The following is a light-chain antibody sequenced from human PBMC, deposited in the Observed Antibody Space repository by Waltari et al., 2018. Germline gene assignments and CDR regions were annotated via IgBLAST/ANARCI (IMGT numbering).Light chain of an antibody. CDR2: EVS. CDR1: SSDVGAYDY. V-gene: IGLV2-14*01. Sequence: QSALTQPASVSGSPGHSITISCTGTSSDVGAYDYVSWYQQYPGKAPKLMIFEVSNLPSGASIRFSGSKSGNTASLTISGLLPEDEADYYCSSFTTSSTQVFGTGTKVTVL. CDR3: SSFTTSSTQV. J-gene: IGLJ1*01.